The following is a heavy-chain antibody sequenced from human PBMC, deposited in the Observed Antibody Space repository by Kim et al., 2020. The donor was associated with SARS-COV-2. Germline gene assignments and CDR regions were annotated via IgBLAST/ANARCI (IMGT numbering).Heavy chain of an antibody. Sequence: SETLSLTCTVSGYSVISGSHFWSWIRQPPGKGLEWLGYIFFSGSGTTRYNPSLKSRVTISVDTSKNRFSLKLSSVTTADTAVYYCARSGEGASLLLTTAPFDYWGQGTLVTVSS. J-gene: IGHJ4*01. D-gene: IGHD3-9*01. CDR2: IFFSGSGTT. V-gene: IGHV4-61*03. CDR3: ARSGEGASLLLTTAPFDY. CDR1: GYSVISGSHF.